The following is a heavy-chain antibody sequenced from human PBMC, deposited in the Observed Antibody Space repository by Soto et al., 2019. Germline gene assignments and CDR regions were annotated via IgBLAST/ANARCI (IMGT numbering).Heavy chain of an antibody. D-gene: IGHD2-2*01. CDR3: ARRYCSSTSCSYGMDV. V-gene: IGHV3-13*01. Sequence: GGSLILSCAASGFTFSSYDMHWVRQATGKGLEWVSAIGTAGDTYYPGSVKGRFTISRENAKNSLYLQMNSLRAEDTAVYYCARRYCSSTSCSYGMDVWGQGTTVTVSS. CDR1: GFTFSSYD. J-gene: IGHJ6*02. CDR2: IGTAGDT.